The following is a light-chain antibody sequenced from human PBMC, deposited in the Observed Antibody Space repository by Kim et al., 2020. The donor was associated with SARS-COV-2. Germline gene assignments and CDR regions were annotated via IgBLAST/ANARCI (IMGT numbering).Light chain of an antibody. CDR3: SSYDGSLNGWV. J-gene: IGLJ3*02. V-gene: IGLV10-54*04. CDR2: RNN. CDR1: NTDVGNQG. Sequence: QTATLTCTGNNTDVGNQGAAWLQQHRGHPPKLLSYRNNNRPSGISERFSASRSGNTASLTIAGLQPEDEADYYCSSYDGSLNGWVFGGGTQLTVL.